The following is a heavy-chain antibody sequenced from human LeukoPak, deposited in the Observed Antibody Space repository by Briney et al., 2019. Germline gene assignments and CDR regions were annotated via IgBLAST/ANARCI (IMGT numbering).Heavy chain of an antibody. D-gene: IGHD3-10*01. J-gene: IGHJ4*02. CDR3: AAFMVRGVIVEDY. CDR1: GFTFSSYA. CDR2: ISGSGGST. V-gene: IGHV3-23*01. Sequence: GGSLRLSCAASGFTFSSYAMSWVRQAPGKGREWVSAISGSGGSTYYADSVKGRFTISRDNSKNTLYLQMNSLRAEDTAVYYCAAFMVRGVIVEDYWGQGTLVTVSS.